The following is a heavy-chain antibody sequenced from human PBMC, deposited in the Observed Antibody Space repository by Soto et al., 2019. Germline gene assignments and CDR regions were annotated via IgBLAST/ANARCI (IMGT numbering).Heavy chain of an antibody. J-gene: IGHJ4*02. CDR1: GYSFTSYW. D-gene: IGHD3-16*02. V-gene: IGHV5-10-1*01. CDR2: IDPSDSYT. Sequence: PGESLKISCKGSGYSFTSYWISWVRQMPGKGLEWMGRIDPSDSYTNYSPSFQGHVTISADKSISTAYLQWSSLKASDTAMYYCARHFRAVGSSRLGELSWFDYWGQGTLVTVSS. CDR3: ARHFRAVGSSRLGELSWFDY.